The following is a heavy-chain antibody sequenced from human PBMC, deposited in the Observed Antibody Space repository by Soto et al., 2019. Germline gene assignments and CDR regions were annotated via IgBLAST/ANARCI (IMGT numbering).Heavy chain of an antibody. Sequence: EVPLLESGGGLVQPGGSLRLSCAASGFTFSSYAMSWVRKSPGKGLEWVSAISGSGGSTYYADSVKGLFTISRDNSKNTLNLNMNSLRAEDTPVYYCVKADCSGTCCYTQYRGFYIWGEGGMVAVIS. J-gene: IGHJ3*02. CDR2: ISGSGGST. V-gene: IGHV3-23*01. CDR1: GFTFSSYA. CDR3: VKADCSGTCCYTQYRGFYI. D-gene: IGHD2-2*02.